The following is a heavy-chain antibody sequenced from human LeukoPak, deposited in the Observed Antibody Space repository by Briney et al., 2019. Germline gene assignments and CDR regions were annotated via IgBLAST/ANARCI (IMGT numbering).Heavy chain of an antibody. CDR3: ARHGTYCKIGSCYCVYTPMVDS. CDR1: GFAASSSY. V-gene: IGHV3-66*04. Sequence: PGGSLRLSCPTSGFAASSSYMSWVRQAPGKGLEWVSILYSSGSTYYADSVKGRFTISRDTSKNTLYLEMNSLRVEDTAVYYCARHGTYCKIGSCYCVYTPMVDSWGQGILVTVSS. CDR2: LYSSGST. J-gene: IGHJ4*02. D-gene: IGHD2-15*01.